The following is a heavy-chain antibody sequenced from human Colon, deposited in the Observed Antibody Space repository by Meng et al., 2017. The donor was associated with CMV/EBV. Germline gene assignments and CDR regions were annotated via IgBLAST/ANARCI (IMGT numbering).Heavy chain of an antibody. V-gene: IGHV4-39*07. CDR2: IYYSGPT. J-gene: IGHJ3*02. CDR3: ARGDSSGYFHDAFDI. D-gene: IGHD3-22*01. Sequence: ESLKISCTISGGSINSMSYYWAWVRQPPGGGLEWIGNIYYSGPTYYNPSLKSRATISLDASKNQFSLKLTSVTAADTAVYFCARGDSSGYFHDAFDIWGQGTMVTVSS. CDR1: GGSINSMSYY.